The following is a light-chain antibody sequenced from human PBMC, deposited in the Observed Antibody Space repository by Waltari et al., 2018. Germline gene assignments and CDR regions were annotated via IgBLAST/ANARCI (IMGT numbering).Light chain of an antibody. V-gene: IGKV3-15*01. Sequence: EIVMTQSPVTLSLSPGERATLSCRASQSVGSNLAWYQQKPGQAPRLLIYGVSIRVTGIPARFSGTGSGTEFTLTISSLQSEDFAVYYCQQYNNWPPYTFGHGTRLEI. CDR2: GVS. J-gene: IGKJ2*01. CDR3: QQYNNWPPYT. CDR1: QSVGSN.